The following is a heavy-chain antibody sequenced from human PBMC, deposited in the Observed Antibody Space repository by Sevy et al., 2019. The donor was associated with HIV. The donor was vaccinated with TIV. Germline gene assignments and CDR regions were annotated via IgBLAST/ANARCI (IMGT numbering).Heavy chain of an antibody. D-gene: IGHD2-15*01. V-gene: IGHV5-51*01. J-gene: IGHJ3*01. Sequence: GESLKISCQASVYSFTAHWIGWVRQMPGKGLEWMGILFPGNSDVRSFQGQVTVSVDRSTNTAYLQWGSLTASDSAIYYCARGGHLSLDAFDVWGLGTMVTVSS. CDR2: LFPGNSDV. CDR1: VYSFTAHW. CDR3: ARGGHLSLDAFDV.